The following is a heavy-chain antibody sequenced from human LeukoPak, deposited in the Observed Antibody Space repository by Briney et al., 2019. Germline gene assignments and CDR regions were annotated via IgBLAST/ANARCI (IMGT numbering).Heavy chain of an antibody. CDR2: SYDSGNT. V-gene: IGHV4-4*07. J-gene: IGHJ5*02. D-gene: IGHD3-10*01. CDR3: ARVKVRGVKSWFDP. Sequence: SETLSLTCTVSGGSIRSYYWSWIRQPAGRGLEWIGRSYDSGNTIYNPSLKSRVTISVDRSKNQFSLKLSSVTAADTAVYYCARVKVRGVKSWFDPWGQGTLVTVSS. CDR1: GGSIRSYY.